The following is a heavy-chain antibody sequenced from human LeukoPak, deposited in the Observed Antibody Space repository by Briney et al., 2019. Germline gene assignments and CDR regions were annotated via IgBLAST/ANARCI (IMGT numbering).Heavy chain of an antibody. CDR3: ARDTQYSSSWYGFDY. V-gene: IGHV1-69*05. CDR1: GGTFSTYA. CDR2: IIPIFGTA. D-gene: IGHD6-13*01. J-gene: IGHJ4*02. Sequence: SVKISCHASGGTFSTYAISWVRQAPGQGLEWMGGIIPIFGTANYTQKFQGRVTITTDESTSTAYMELSSLRSEDTAVYYCARDTQYSSSWYGFDYWGQGTLVTVSS.